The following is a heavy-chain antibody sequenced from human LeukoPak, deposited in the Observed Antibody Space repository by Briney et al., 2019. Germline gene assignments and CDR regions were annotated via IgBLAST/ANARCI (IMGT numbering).Heavy chain of an antibody. D-gene: IGHD6-13*01. Sequence: GGSLRLSCAASGFTFSSYEMNWVRQAPGKGLEWVSYISSSGSTIYYADSVKGRFTISRDNAKNSLYLQMNSLRAEDTAVYYCARDLSSSGSFNYGAQETLVTFSS. CDR1: GFTFSSYE. CDR3: ARDLSSSGSFNY. J-gene: IGHJ4*02. CDR2: ISSSGSTI. V-gene: IGHV3-48*03.